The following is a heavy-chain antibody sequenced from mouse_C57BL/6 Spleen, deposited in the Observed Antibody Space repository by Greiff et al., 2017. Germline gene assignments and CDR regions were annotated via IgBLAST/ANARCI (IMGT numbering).Heavy chain of an antibody. Sequence: QVQLQQPGAELVMPGASVKLSCKASGYTFTSYWMHWVKQRPGQGLEWIGEIDPSDSYTNYNQKFKGKSTLTVDKSSSTAYMQLSSLTSEDSAVYYCGRGMVVALDYWGQGTSVTVSS. V-gene: IGHV1-69*01. CDR2: IDPSDSYT. CDR1: GYTFTSYW. CDR3: GRGMVVALDY. D-gene: IGHD1-1*01. J-gene: IGHJ4*01.